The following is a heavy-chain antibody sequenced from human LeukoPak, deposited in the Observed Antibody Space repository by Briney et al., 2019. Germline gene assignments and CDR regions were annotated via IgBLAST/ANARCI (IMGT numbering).Heavy chain of an antibody. CDR3: ARVSYDILTGYYISY. Sequence: GGSLRLSCAASGFTFSSYWMSWVRQAPGKGLEWLANIKQDESERYYVDSVKGRFTISRDNAKNSLFLQMNSLRAEDTAVYYCARVSYDILTGYYISYWGQGTLVTVSS. D-gene: IGHD3-9*01. CDR1: GFTFSSYW. J-gene: IGHJ4*02. CDR2: IKQDESER. V-gene: IGHV3-7*01.